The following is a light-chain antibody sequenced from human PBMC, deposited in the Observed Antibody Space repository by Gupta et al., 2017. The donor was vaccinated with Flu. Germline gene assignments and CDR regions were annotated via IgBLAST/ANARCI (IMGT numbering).Light chain of an antibody. J-gene: IGKJ3*01. V-gene: IGKV1-12*01. CDR3: QQGTWVPPFT. Sequence: DIQMTQSPSSVSASVGDRVTITCLASQDISTWLAWYQQKPGKAPKLLIYAASSLQSGVPSRFSGSGSGTDFTLTISSLQPEDFATYYCQQGTWVPPFTFGPGTKVDI. CDR1: QDISTW. CDR2: AAS.